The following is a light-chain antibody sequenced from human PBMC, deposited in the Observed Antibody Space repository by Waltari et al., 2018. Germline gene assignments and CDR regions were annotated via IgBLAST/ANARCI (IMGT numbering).Light chain of an antibody. CDR2: NNH. V-gene: IGLV1-44*01. CDR3: AAWDGSLDGVV. J-gene: IGLJ2*01. Sequence: QSVLTQPPSASGTPGQRVTLSCSGSTSNIGSKAVNRYQQLPGTAPKLLIYNNHPRPSWVPDRFSGSKSGTSASLAISGLQSEDEADYYCAAWDGSLDGVVFGGGTMLTVL. CDR1: TSNIGSKA.